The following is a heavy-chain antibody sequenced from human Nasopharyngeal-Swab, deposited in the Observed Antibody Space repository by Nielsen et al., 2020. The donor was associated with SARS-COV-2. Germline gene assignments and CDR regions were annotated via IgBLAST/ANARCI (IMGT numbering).Heavy chain of an antibody. V-gene: IGHV1-69*01. D-gene: IGHD6-19*01. CDR3: AREVSKWLVREYYYGMDV. J-gene: IGHJ6*02. CDR2: TIPIFGTA. Sequence: WVRQAPGQGLEWMGGTIPIFGTANYAQKFQGRVTITADESTSTAYMELSSLRSEDTAVYYCAREVSKWLVREYYYGMDVWGQGTTVTVSS.